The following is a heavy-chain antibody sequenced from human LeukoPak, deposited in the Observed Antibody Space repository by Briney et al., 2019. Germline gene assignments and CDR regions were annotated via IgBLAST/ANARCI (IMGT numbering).Heavy chain of an antibody. Sequence: SETLSLTCTVSGGSISSYSYYWGWIRQPPGKGLEWIGSIYFSGGTYYNASLKSRVTISVDTSKNQFSLKLSSVTAADTAVYYCARQTGSGLFSLPGGQGTLVTVSS. CDR2: IYFSGGT. D-gene: IGHD3-10*01. CDR1: GGSISSYSYY. V-gene: IGHV4-39*01. J-gene: IGHJ4*02. CDR3: ARQTGSGLFSLP.